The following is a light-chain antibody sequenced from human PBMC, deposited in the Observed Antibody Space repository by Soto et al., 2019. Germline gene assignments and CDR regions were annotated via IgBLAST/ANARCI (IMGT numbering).Light chain of an antibody. CDR2: DAS. CDR1: QTFSTW. V-gene: IGKV1-5*01. CDR3: LHDHDYPLT. Sequence: DIPVTQSPTTLSASLLERVTIXCRASQTFSTWMAWYQQKPGKAPKLLVYDASTLQSGVASRFSGSGSGTDFILTISSLQPEDSATYYCLHDHDYPLTFGGGTKVDI. J-gene: IGKJ4*01.